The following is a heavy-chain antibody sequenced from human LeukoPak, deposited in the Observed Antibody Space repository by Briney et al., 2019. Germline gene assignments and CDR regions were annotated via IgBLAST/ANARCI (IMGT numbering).Heavy chain of an antibody. V-gene: IGHV4-59*01. CDR2: IYYSGNT. CDR3: ARESSSGWTFDY. Sequence: SETLSLNCTVSGGSIRSYYWSWIRQPPGKGLEWIGFIYYSGNTNYNPSLKSRVTISVDTSKNQFSLKLSSVTAADTAVYYCARESSSGWTFDYWGQGTLVTVSS. D-gene: IGHD6-19*01. CDR1: GGSIRSYY. J-gene: IGHJ4*02.